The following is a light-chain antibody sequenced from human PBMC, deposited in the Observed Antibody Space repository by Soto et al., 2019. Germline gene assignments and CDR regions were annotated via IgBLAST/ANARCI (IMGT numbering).Light chain of an antibody. CDR2: EVS. Sequence: QSALTQPASVSGSPGQSITISCTGTSSDVGGYNYVSWYQQHPGKAPKPIIYEVSNRPSGVSNRFSGSKSGNTASLTISGLQAEDEADYYCSSYTSTSTLYVFGTGTKVTVL. V-gene: IGLV2-14*01. CDR3: SSYTSTSTLYV. J-gene: IGLJ1*01. CDR1: SSDVGGYNY.